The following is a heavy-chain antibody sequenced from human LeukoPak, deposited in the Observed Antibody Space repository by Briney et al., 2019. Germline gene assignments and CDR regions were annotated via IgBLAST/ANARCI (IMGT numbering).Heavy chain of an antibody. D-gene: IGHD3-16*02. Sequence: GGSLRLSCAASGFTFSSYEMNWVRQAPGKGLEWVSYISSSGSTIYYADSVKGRFTISRDNAKNSLYLQMNSLRADDTAVYFCASAQGGVILPDYFHHWGQGTLVTVSS. J-gene: IGHJ1*01. CDR1: GFTFSSYE. V-gene: IGHV3-48*03. CDR3: ASAQGGVILPDYFHH. CDR2: ISSSGSTI.